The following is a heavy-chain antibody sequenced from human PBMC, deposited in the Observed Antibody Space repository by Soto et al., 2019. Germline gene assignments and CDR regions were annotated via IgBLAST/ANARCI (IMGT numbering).Heavy chain of an antibody. J-gene: IGHJ4*02. Sequence: GALRLSCAASGFTFSSYSMDWVRQAPGKGLEWVSYISSSSSTIYYADSVKGRFTISRDNAKNSLYLQMNSLRAEDTAVYYCTKNDWAGTFFDYWGQGILVTVSS. D-gene: IGHD3-9*01. CDR3: TKNDWAGTFFDY. V-gene: IGHV3-48*01. CDR1: GFTFSSYS. CDR2: ISSSSSTI.